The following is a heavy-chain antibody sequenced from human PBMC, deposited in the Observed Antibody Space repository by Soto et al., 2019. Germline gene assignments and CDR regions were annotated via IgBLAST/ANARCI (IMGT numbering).Heavy chain of an antibody. CDR3: AKDPRLDILTGPFDY. Sequence: QVQLVESGGGVVQPGRSLRLSCAASGFTFSSYGMHWVRQAPGKGLEWVAVISYDGSNKYYADSVKGRFTISRDNSKNPLYLQMDHPKAEDTGVYYCAKDPRLDILTGPFDYWGQGTLVTVSS. D-gene: IGHD3-9*01. CDR1: GFTFSSYG. J-gene: IGHJ4*02. CDR2: ISYDGSNK. V-gene: IGHV3-30*18.